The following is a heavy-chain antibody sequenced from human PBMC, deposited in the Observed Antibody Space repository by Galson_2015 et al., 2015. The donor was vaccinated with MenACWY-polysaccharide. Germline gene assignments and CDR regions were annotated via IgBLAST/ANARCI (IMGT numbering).Heavy chain of an antibody. Sequence: SLRLSCAASGLTFSNNWIHWVRQAPGKGLVWVSRINSDASSTAYADSVKGRFTISRDNAKNTLYLQMNSLRVEDTAVYYCVGPLGRGGTGAYGMGVWGQGTTVTVSS. V-gene: IGHV3-74*01. J-gene: IGHJ6*02. CDR3: VGPLGRGGTGAYGMGV. CDR1: GLTFSNNW. CDR2: INSDASST. D-gene: IGHD3-10*01.